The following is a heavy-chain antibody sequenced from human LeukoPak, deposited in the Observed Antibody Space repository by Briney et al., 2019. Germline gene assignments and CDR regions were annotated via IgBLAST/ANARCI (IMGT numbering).Heavy chain of an antibody. CDR1: GGSFSGYY. Sequence: PSETLSLTCAVYGGSFSGYYWSWIRQPPGKGLEWIGEINHSGSTNYNPSLKSRVTISVDTSKNQFSLKLSSVTAADTAVYYCARRRDYGELNWFDPWGQGTLVTVSS. CDR3: ARRRDYGELNWFDP. CDR2: INHSGST. J-gene: IGHJ5*02. V-gene: IGHV4-34*01. D-gene: IGHD4-17*01.